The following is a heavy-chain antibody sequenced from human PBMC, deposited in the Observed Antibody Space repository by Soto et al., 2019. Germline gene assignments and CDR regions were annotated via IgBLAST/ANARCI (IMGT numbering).Heavy chain of an antibody. CDR1: GGSISSGGYY. CDR2: IYYSGST. CDR3: ARARKSYDFWSGYPFDY. D-gene: IGHD3-3*01. J-gene: IGHJ4*02. V-gene: IGHV4-31*03. Sequence: KPSETLSLTCTVSGGSISSGGYYWSWIRQHPGKGLEWIGYIYYSGSTYSNPSLKSRLTISVDTSKNQFSLKLSSVTAADTAVYYCARARKSYDFWSGYPFDYWGQGTLVAVSS.